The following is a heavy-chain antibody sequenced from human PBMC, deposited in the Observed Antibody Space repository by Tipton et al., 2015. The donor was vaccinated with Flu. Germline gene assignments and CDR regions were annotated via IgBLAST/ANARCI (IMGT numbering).Heavy chain of an antibody. D-gene: IGHD1-26*01. V-gene: IGHV3-7*01. CDR1: GFTFSNAW. CDR3: ASLWGSGSYSRYAFDI. CDR2: IKQDGSER. J-gene: IGHJ3*02. Sequence: SLRLSCAASGFTFSNAWMSWVRQAPGKGLEWVANIKQDGSERYYVDSVKGRFTISRDNAKNSLYLQMNSLRAEDTALYYCASLWGSGSYSRYAFDIWGQGTMVTVSS.